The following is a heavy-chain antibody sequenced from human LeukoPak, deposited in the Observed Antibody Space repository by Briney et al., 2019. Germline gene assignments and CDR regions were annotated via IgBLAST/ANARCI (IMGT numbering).Heavy chain of an antibody. CDR2: MNPNSGNT. V-gene: IGHV1-8*01. CDR1: GYTFTSYD. Sequence: ASVKVSCKASGYTFTSYDINWVRQAAGQGLEWMGWMNPNSGNTGYAQKFQGRVTMTRNTSISTAYMELSSLRSEDAAVYYCARGTRYCADTSCYNYWGQGTLVTVSS. D-gene: IGHD2-2*02. CDR3: ARGTRYCADTSCYNY. J-gene: IGHJ4*02.